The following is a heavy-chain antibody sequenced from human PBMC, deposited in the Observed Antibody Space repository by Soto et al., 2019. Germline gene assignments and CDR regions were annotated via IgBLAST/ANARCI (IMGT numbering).Heavy chain of an antibody. Sequence: EVQLVESGGGLVQPGGSLRLSCAASGFTFSSYWMSWVRQAPGKGLEWVANIKQDGSEKYYVDSVKGRFTISRDNAKNSLYLQMNSLRAEDTAVYYCARDNCSSPSCYLEGHFDYWGQGTLVTVSS. CDR2: IKQDGSEK. V-gene: IGHV3-7*01. CDR3: ARDNCSSPSCYLEGHFDY. CDR1: GFTFSSYW. J-gene: IGHJ4*02. D-gene: IGHD2-2*01.